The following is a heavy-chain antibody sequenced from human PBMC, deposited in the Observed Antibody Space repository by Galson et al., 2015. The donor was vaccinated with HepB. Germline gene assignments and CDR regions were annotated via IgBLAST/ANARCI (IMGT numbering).Heavy chain of an antibody. J-gene: IGHJ5*02. CDR2: ISWNSGSI. D-gene: IGHD1-26*01. Sequence: SLRLSCAASGFTFDDYAMHWVRQAPGKGLEWVSGISWNSGSIGYADSVKGRFTISRDNAKNSLYLQMNSLRAEDTALYYCAKDMFSGGYSNWFDPWGQGTLVTVSS. V-gene: IGHV3-9*01. CDR1: GFTFDDYA. CDR3: AKDMFSGGYSNWFDP.